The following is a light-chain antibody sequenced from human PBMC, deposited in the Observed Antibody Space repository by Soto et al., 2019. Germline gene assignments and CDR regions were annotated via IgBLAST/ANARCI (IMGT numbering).Light chain of an antibody. CDR1: SSNIGAGYD. CDR2: DNT. V-gene: IGLV1-40*01. Sequence: QSVLTQPPSVSGAPGQRVSISCTGSSSNIGAGYDVHWYQHLPGTAPKLLIYDNTNRPSGVPDRFSGAKSGTSASLAITGLQAEDEADYYCQSYANGLRGYVFGSGTKVTVL. J-gene: IGLJ1*01. CDR3: QSYANGLRGYV.